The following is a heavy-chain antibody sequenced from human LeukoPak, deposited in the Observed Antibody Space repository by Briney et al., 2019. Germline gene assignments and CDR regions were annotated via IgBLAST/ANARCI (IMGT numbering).Heavy chain of an antibody. CDR2: ISGGGGVT. D-gene: IGHD5-12*01. CDR3: AKDPRVATIEIFDY. CDR1: GFTFSSYA. Sequence: GGSLRLSCAASGFTFSSYAMSWVRQAPGKGLEWVSSISGGGGVTNYADSVKGRFTISRDNSKNTVYLQMNSLRAEDTAVYYCAKDPRVATIEIFDYWGQGTLVTVSS. J-gene: IGHJ4*02. V-gene: IGHV3-23*01.